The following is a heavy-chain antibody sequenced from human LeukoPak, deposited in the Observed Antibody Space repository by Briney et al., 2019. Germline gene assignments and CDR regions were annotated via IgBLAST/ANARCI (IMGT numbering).Heavy chain of an antibody. V-gene: IGHV3-30*02. Sequence: GGSLRLSCGASGLSFSNSGMHWVRQAPGKGLEWVAFYPYGGDSKHFADSVRGRFTISRDNSKNTLYLQMNSLRVEDTAVYYCAMGGLYCGRTICNEYYYGFDVWGQGTTVTVSS. CDR3: AMGGLYCGRTICNEYYYGFDV. D-gene: IGHD2-2*01. CDR2: YPYGGDSK. CDR1: GLSFSNSG. J-gene: IGHJ6*02.